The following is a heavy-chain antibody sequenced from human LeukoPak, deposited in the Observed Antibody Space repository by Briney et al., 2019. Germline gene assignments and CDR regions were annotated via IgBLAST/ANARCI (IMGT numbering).Heavy chain of an antibody. CDR2: INADKGDT. CDR1: GYTFKTYT. D-gene: IGHD3-10*01. CDR3: ARDRSTIRGVAYFDY. V-gene: IGHV1-3*01. Sequence: PGASVKVSCKTSGYTFKTYTIHWVRQAPGQRLEWMGWINADKGDTKYSQNFQGRVTITRDTSATTAYMELSSLKSEDTAVYYCARDRSTIRGVAYFDYWGQGTLVTVSS. J-gene: IGHJ4*02.